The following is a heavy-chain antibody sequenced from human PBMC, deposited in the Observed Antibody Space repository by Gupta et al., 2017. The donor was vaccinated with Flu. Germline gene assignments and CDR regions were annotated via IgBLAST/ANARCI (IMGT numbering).Heavy chain of an antibody. D-gene: IGHD2-15*01. Sequence: GKGLEWIGRFYTSGSTIYNHSLKSRVTMSVDTSKNQFSLKLSSVTAADTAVYYCARGYCGGGTCYVAFWGQGTLVTVSS. CDR2: FYTSGST. CDR3: ARGYCGGGTCYVAF. V-gene: IGHV4-4*07. J-gene: IGHJ4*02.